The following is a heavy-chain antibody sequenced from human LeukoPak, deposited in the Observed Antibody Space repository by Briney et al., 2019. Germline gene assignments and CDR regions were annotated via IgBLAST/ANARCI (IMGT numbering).Heavy chain of an antibody. Sequence: SETLSLTCTVSGGSISSYYWSWVRQPPGKGLEWIGYIYYSGSTNYNPSLKSRVTISLDTSKNQFSLKLSSVTAADTAVYYCARSITSSWYGDFQHWGQGTLVTVSS. J-gene: IGHJ1*01. CDR3: ARSITSSWYGDFQH. D-gene: IGHD6-13*01. CDR1: GGSISSYY. CDR2: IYYSGST. V-gene: IGHV4-59*01.